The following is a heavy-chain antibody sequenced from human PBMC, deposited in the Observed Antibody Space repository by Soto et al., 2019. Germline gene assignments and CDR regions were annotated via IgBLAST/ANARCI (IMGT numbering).Heavy chain of an antibody. CDR1: GGSISGYY. CDR3: AGATVLRYYDFWSGYHNYYYGMDV. D-gene: IGHD3-3*01. J-gene: IGHJ6*02. V-gene: IGHV4-59*01. CDR2: IYYSGST. Sequence: SETLSLTCTVSGGSISGYYWSWIRQPPGKGLEWIGYIYYSGSTNYNPSLKSRVTISVDTSKNQFSLKLSSVTAADTAVYYCAGATVLRYYDFWSGYHNYYYGMDVWGQGTTVTVSS.